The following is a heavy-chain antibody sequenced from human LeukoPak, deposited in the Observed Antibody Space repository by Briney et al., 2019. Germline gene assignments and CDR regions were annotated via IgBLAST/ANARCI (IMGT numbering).Heavy chain of an antibody. Sequence: GGSLRLSCAASGFAFSSYAMSWVRQAPGKGLEWVSAISGSGGSTYYADSVKGRFTISRDNSKNTLYLQMNSLRAEDTAVYYCAKGGAIYDFWSGYRSSTGFDPWGQGTLVTVSS. CDR3: AKGGAIYDFWSGYRSSTGFDP. J-gene: IGHJ5*02. CDR2: ISGSGGST. V-gene: IGHV3-23*01. CDR1: GFAFSSYA. D-gene: IGHD3-3*01.